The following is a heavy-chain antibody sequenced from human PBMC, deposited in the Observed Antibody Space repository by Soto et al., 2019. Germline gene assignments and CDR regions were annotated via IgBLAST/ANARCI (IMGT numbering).Heavy chain of an antibody. CDR2: IRGSGGST. V-gene: IGHV3-23*01. D-gene: IGHD3-3*01. J-gene: IGHJ4*02. Sequence: GGSLRLSCVASGVTFSSFAMSWVRQAPGKGLEWVSTIRGSGGSTYYADSVKGRLTISRDNSKNTLSLHINSLRAEDTAVYYCAKAETYDFWSGLHFDYWGQGTLVTVSS. CDR1: GVTFSSFA. CDR3: AKAETYDFWSGLHFDY.